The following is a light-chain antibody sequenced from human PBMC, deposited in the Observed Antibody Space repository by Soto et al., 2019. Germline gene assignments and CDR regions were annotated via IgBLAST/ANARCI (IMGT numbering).Light chain of an antibody. CDR3: CSYVGATIYV. V-gene: IGLV2-23*01. CDR2: EGI. Sequence: QSVLTQPASVSGSPGQSITISCTGTSSTVGGFNVVSWYQQHPGKAPKVIIYEGIKRPSGVSNRFSGSNSGSTASLTISGLQDEDVADYYCCSYVGATIYVFGPGKKVPVL. J-gene: IGLJ1*01. CDR1: SSTVGGFNV.